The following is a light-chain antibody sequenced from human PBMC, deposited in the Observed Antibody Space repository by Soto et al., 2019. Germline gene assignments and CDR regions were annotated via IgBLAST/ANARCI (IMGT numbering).Light chain of an antibody. V-gene: IGKV1-5*01. CDR2: DAS. J-gene: IGKJ1*01. Sequence: DIQMTQSPSTLSASVGDRVAITCRASQSISQWVAWYQQKPGRAPELLIYDASKLKSVVPSRFSGSGSGTEFSLTITSLQPDDSAMYYCQQYNGYSWTFGRGTKVDIK. CDR1: QSISQW. CDR3: QQYNGYSWT.